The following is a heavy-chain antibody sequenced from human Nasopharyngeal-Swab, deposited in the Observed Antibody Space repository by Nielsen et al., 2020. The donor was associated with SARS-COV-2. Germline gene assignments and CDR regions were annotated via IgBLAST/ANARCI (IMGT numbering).Heavy chain of an antibody. J-gene: IGHJ5*02. CDR2: IYYSGSI. CDR3: ARHAPSTYYDFWSGGHNWFDP. V-gene: IGHV4-39*01. D-gene: IGHD3-3*01. Sequence: SETLSLTCAVYGGSFSGYYWGWIRQPPGKGLEWIGSIYYSGSIYYNPSLKSRVTISVDTSKNQFSLKLSSVTAADTAVYFCARHAPSTYYDFWSGGHNWFDPWGQGTLVTVSS. CDR1: GGSFSGYY.